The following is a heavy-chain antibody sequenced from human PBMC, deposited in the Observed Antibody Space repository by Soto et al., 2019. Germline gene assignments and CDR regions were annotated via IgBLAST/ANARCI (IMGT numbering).Heavy chain of an antibody. V-gene: IGHV1-58*01. CDR2: IVVGSGNT. CDR3: AATVLLWFGELLEGPSDY. D-gene: IGHD3-10*01. J-gene: IGHJ4*02. Sequence: SVKVSCKASGFTFTSSAVQWVRQARGQRXEWIGWIVVGSGNTNYAQKFQERVTITRDMSTSTAYMELSSLRSEDTAVYYCAATVLLWFGELLEGPSDYWGQGTLVTVSS. CDR1: GFTFTSSA.